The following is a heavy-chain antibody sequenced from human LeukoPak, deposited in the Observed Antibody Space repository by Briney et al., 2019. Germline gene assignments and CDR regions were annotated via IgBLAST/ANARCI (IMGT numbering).Heavy chain of an antibody. CDR1: GFTFSNYG. CDR3: AKGPHYSSAQYIDY. J-gene: IGHJ4*02. CDR2: ISYDGSNK. V-gene: IGHV3-30*18. D-gene: IGHD6-25*01. Sequence: GGSLRLSCAASGFTFSNYGMHWVRQAPGKGLEWAAVISYDGSNKYYADSVKGRFTIARDNSKNTLYLQMNSLRAEDTAVYYCAKGPHYSSAQYIDYWGQGTLVTVSS.